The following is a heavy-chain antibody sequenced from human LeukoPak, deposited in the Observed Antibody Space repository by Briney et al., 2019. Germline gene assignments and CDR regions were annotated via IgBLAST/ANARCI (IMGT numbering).Heavy chain of an antibody. J-gene: IGHJ4*02. D-gene: IGHD7-27*01. CDR3: ARQLDRGLWAFDY. CDR2: IYYSGST. CDR1: GGSISSSSHF. V-gene: IGHV4-39*01. Sequence: SETLSLTCTVSGGSISSSSHFWGWIRQPPGKGLEWIGSIYYSGSTYYNPPLKSRVTISIDTSRNQFSLKLSSVTAADTAVYYCARQLDRGLWAFDYWGQGTLVTVSS.